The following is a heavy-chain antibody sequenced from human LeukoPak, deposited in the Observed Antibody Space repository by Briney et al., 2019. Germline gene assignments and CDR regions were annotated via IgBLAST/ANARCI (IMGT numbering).Heavy chain of an antibody. CDR2: INQGGDT. CDR1: GFTFSIYT. V-gene: IGHV3-23*01. Sequence: GGSLRLSCAASGFTFSIYTMSWVRQAPGKGLEWVSAINQGGDTSYAASVKGHFTISRGNSKNTLYLQMNNLRLEDTAVYYCAKSAVAVGLGAFDVWGRGTVVTVSS. D-gene: IGHD3-16*01. J-gene: IGHJ3*01. CDR3: AKSAVAVGLGAFDV.